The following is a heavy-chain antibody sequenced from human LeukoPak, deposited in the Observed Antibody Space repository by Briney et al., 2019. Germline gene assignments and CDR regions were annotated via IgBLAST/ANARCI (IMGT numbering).Heavy chain of an antibody. Sequence: GGSLRLSCAASGFVFSNTGMTWVRQAPGRGLEWVSTISPTGEGTHYADSVKGRFTISRDNSKNTLSLEMNSLRADDTATYYCARDAGGAWPFDYWGQGTRVIVSS. CDR1: GFVFSNTG. V-gene: IGHV3-23*01. J-gene: IGHJ4*02. CDR3: ARDAGGAWPFDY. D-gene: IGHD4-17*01. CDR2: ISPTGEGT.